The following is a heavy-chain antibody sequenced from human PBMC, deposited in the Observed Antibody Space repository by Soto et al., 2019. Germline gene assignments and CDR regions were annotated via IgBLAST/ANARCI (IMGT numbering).Heavy chain of an antibody. CDR2: INHSGST. CDR3: ARMGRITIFGVVIIGFDP. J-gene: IGHJ5*02. V-gene: IGHV4-34*01. CDR1: GGSFSGYY. D-gene: IGHD3-3*01. Sequence: PSETLSLTCAVYGGSFSGYYWSWIRQPPGKGLEWIGEINHSGSTNYNPSLKSRVTISVDTSKNQFSLKLSSVTAADTAVYYCARMGRITIFGVVIIGFDPWGQGTLVTV.